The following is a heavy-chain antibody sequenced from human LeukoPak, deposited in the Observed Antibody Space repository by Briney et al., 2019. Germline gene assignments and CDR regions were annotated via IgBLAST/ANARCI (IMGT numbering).Heavy chain of an antibody. J-gene: IGHJ4*02. Sequence: GGSLRLSCAASGFTFSSFGMHWVRQAPGKGLEWVAFIRYDGSSYYYRDSVKGRFTTSRDNSKNTLSLQMNSLRAEDTAVYYCAKDAAYYYESSRHHFDYWGQGTLVTVSS. CDR1: GFTFSSFG. CDR3: AKDAAYYYESSRHHFDY. V-gene: IGHV3-30*02. D-gene: IGHD3-22*01. CDR2: IRYDGSSY.